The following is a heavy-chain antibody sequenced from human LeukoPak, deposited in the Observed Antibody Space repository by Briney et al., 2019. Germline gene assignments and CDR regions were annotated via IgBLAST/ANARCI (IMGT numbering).Heavy chain of an antibody. D-gene: IGHD3-22*01. V-gene: IGHV3-23*01. CDR3: AKWPGSSGRTDWYFDL. J-gene: IGHJ2*01. Sequence: GGSLRLSCAASGFTFGSSGMSWVRQAPGKGLEWVTGISNSATYTYYADSVKGRFTISRDNSKNTLYLQMNSLRAEDTAVYYCAKWPGSSGRTDWYFDLWGRGTLVTVSS. CDR2: ISNSATYT. CDR1: GFTFGSSG.